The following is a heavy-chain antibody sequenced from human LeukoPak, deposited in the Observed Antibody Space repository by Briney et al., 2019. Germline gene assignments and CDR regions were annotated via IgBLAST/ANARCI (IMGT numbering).Heavy chain of an antibody. D-gene: IGHD6-19*01. V-gene: IGHV4-59*12. J-gene: IGHJ4*02. CDR1: GGSISSYY. CDR2: IYYSGST. Sequence: PSETLSLTCTVSGGSISSYYWSWIRQPPGKGLEWIGYIYYSGSTNYNPSLKSRVTISVDTSKNQFSLKLSSVTAADTAVYYCARERYSSGWYVSRPRAHYFDYWGRGTLVTVSS. CDR3: ARERYSSGWYVSRPRAHYFDY.